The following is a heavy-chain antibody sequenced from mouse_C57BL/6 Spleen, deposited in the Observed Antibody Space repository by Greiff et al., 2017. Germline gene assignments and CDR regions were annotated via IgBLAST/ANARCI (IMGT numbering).Heavy chain of an antibody. V-gene: IGHV8-8*01. CDR2: IWWDDDK. D-gene: IGHD2-2*01. CDR3: ARMGNGYDVTWFAY. J-gene: IGHJ3*01. CDR1: GFSLSTFGMG. Sequence: QVTLKVSGPGILQPSQSLSLSCSSSGFSLSTFGMGVGWIRQPSGKGLVWMLNIWWDDDKYSNPALKSRLTISKDTSKTQLFLKIAKVDTADTATYYCARMGNGYDVTWFAYWGQGTLVTVSA.